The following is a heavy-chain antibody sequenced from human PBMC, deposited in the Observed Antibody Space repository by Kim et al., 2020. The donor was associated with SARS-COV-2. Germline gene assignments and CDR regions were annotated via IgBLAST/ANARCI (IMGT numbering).Heavy chain of an antibody. V-gene: IGHV1-24*01. CDR1: GYTLTELS. CDR3: ATDSSSWYGYYYSYMDV. Sequence: ASVKVSCKVSGYTLTELSMHWVRQAPGKGLEWIGGFDPEDGETIYAQKFQGRVTMTEDTSTDTAYMELSSLRSEDTAVYYCATDSSSWYGYYYSYMDVWGKGTTVTVSS. CDR2: FDPEDGET. D-gene: IGHD6-13*01. J-gene: IGHJ6*03.